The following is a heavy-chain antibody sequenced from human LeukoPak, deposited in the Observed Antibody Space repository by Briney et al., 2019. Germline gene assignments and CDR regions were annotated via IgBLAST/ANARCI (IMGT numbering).Heavy chain of an antibody. CDR2: ISGSGSTI. D-gene: IGHD6-6*01. CDR3: ARRPYYGTSSAWNWFDP. J-gene: IGHJ5*02. CDR1: GFIFSSYE. Sequence: GGSLRLSCAASGFIFSSYEMNWARQAPGKGLEWIAYISGSGSTINYAGSVKGRFTISRDNAKNSLYLQMNSLRAEDTAVYYCARRPYYGTSSAWNWFDPWGQGTLVTVSS. V-gene: IGHV3-48*03.